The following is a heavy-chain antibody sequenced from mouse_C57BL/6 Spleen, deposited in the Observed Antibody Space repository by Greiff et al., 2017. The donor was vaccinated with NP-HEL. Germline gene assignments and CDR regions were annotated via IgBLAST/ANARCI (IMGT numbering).Heavy chain of an antibody. CDR2: IYPSDSET. CDR3: ARRPSYWYFDV. Sequence: QVQLQQSGAELVRPGSSVKLSCKASGYTFTSYWMDWVKQRPGQGLEWIGNIYPSDSETHYNQKFKDKATLTVDKSSSTAYMQLSSLTSEDSSVYYCARRPSYWYFDVWGTGTTVTVSS. D-gene: IGHD4-1*01. J-gene: IGHJ1*03. CDR1: GYTFTSYW. V-gene: IGHV1-61*01.